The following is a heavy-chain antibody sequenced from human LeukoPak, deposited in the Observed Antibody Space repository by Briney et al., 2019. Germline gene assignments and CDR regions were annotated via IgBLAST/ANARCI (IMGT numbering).Heavy chain of an antibody. CDR2: VYYTGST. CDR3: ASYCGGECYREYYDY. J-gene: IGHJ4*02. Sequence: SETLSLTCTVSRGFMSSSSYYWGWIRQPPGKGLEWIGSVYYTGSTSYNPSLKSRVTISVDTSKNQFSLKLRSVTAADTAVYYCASYCGGECYREYYDYWGQGTLVTVSS. CDR1: RGFMSSSSYY. D-gene: IGHD2-21*01. V-gene: IGHV4-39*01.